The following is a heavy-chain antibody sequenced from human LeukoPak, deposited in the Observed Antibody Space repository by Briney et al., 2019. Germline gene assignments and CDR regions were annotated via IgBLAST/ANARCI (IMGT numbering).Heavy chain of an antibody. J-gene: IGHJ6*03. CDR3: AKDRDGDGWDYYYYMDV. D-gene: IGHD5-24*01. V-gene: IGHV4-59*12. CDR2: IYYSGST. CDR1: GGSISNYY. Sequence: SETQALTCSVSGGSISNYYWSWIRQPPGQGLEWIGDIYYSGSTKYNPALKSRVTISVDTSKNQVSLKLSSVTAADTAVYYCAKDRDGDGWDYYYYMDVWGKGTTVTISS.